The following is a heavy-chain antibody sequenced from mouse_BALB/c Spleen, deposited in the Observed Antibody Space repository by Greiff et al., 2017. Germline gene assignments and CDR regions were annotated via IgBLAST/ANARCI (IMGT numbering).Heavy chain of an antibody. V-gene: IGHV5-6-3*01. CDR1: GFTFSSYG. CDR2: INSNGGST. Sequence: EVKLMESGGGLVQPGGSLKLSCAASGFTFSSYGMSWVRQTPDKRLELVATINSNGGSTYYPDSVKGRFTISRDNAKNTLYLQMSSLKSEDTAMYYCAREGLRSPFDYWGQGTTLTVSS. D-gene: IGHD1-1*01. CDR3: AREGLRSPFDY. J-gene: IGHJ2*01.